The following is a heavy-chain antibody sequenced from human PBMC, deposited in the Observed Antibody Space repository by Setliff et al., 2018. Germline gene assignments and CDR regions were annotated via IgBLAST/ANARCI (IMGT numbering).Heavy chain of an antibody. CDR3: ARGCAAGACYSDYYYYMDV. V-gene: IGHV4-39*07. J-gene: IGHJ6*03. D-gene: IGHD2-15*01. CDR2: IYHSGSS. Sequence: SETLSLTCTVSGGSISSSSHYWGWIRQPPGKGLEWIGSIYHSGSSYYNPSLRSRVTMSVDTSKNQFSLKLKSVTAADTAMYYCARGCAAGACYSDYYYYMDVWGKGTTVTVSS. CDR1: GGSISSSSHY.